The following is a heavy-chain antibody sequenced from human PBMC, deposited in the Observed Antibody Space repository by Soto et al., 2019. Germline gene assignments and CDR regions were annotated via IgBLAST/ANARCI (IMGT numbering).Heavy chain of an antibody. V-gene: IGHV3-21*01. J-gene: IGHJ6*02. CDR2: ISSSSSYI. D-gene: IGHD6-13*01. CDR1: GFTFSSYS. Sequence: GGSLRLSCAASGFTFSSYSMNWVRQAPGKGLEWVSSISSSSSYIYYADSVKGRFTISRDNARNSLYLQMNSLRAEDTAVYYCARSRIAAAGEEADYYYGMDVWGQGTTVTVSS. CDR3: ARSRIAAAGEEADYYYGMDV.